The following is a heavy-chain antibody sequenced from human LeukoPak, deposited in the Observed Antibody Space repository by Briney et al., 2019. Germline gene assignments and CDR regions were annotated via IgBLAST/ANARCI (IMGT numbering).Heavy chain of an antibody. Sequence: SVKVSCKASGGTFSSYAISWMRQAPGQGLEWMGGIIPIFGTANYAQKFQGRVTITADESTSTAYMELSSLRSEDTAVYYCARAGSSWDAFDIWGQGRMVTVSS. D-gene: IGHD1-26*01. CDR2: IIPIFGTA. CDR1: GGTFSSYA. J-gene: IGHJ3*02. V-gene: IGHV1-69*01. CDR3: ARAGSSWDAFDI.